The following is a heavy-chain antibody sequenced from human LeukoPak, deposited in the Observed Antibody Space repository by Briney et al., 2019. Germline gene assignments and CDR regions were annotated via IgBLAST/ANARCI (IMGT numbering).Heavy chain of an antibody. CDR3: ATSYCSGGSCYPQYFQH. CDR2: LYSGGNT. D-gene: IGHD2-15*01. V-gene: IGHV3-66*02. J-gene: IGHJ1*01. CDR1: GFTVSSNY. Sequence: PGGSLRLSCAASGFTVSSNYMSWVRQAPGKGLEGVSLLYSGGNTYYADSAKGRFTISRDNSKNTLYLQMNSLRAEDTAVYYCATSYCSGGSCYPQYFQHWGQGTLVTVSS.